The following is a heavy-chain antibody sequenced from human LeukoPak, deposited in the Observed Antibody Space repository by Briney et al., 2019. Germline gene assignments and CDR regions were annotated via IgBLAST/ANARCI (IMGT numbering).Heavy chain of an antibody. J-gene: IGHJ6*02. D-gene: IGHD1-1*01. V-gene: IGHV4-34*01. Sequence: SETLSLTCAVYGGSFSGYYWSWIRQPPGKGLEWIGEINHSGSTNYNPSLKSRVTISVDTSKNQFSLKLSSVTAADTAVYYCARDRLERLYYYYGMDVWGQGTTVTVSS. CDR3: ARDRLERLYYYYGMDV. CDR1: GGSFSGYY. CDR2: INHSGST.